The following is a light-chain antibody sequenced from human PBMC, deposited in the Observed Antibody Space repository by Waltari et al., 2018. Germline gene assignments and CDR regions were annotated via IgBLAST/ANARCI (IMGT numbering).Light chain of an antibody. CDR3: QQYYAAPWT. CDR2: WAS. J-gene: IGKJ1*01. CDR1: QSVLYSSNNKSY. V-gene: IGKV4-1*01. Sequence: IVMTQSPDSLAVSPGESATINCKSSQSVLYSSNNKSYLSWFQQKPGQPPKLLFYWASTRESGVPDRFSGSGSGTDFTLTISSLQAEDVAVYYCQQYYAAPWTFGQGTMVEIK.